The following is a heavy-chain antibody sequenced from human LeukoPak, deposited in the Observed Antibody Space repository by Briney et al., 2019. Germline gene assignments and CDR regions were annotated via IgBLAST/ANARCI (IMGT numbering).Heavy chain of an antibody. CDR3: AAKFSAYDPFDS. D-gene: IGHD3-3*01. Sequence: PSETLSLTCSVSGYSISSNYNWAWIRQPPGKGLEWIGTFNPSGNTYYNPSLKSRITISVDTSKNQFSLKLSSVTAADTAVYYCAAKFSAYDPFDSWGQGTLVTVSS. CDR2: FNPSGNT. J-gene: IGHJ4*02. V-gene: IGHV4-38-2*02. CDR1: GYSISSNYN.